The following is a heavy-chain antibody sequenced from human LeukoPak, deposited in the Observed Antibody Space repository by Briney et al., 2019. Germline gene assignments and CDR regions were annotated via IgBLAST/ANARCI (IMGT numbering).Heavy chain of an antibody. CDR2: IRYDGSNK. D-gene: IGHD1-1*01. Sequence: GGSLRLSCAASGFTFSSYGMHWVRQAPGKGLEWVAFIRYDGSNKYYADSVKGRFTISRDNSKNTLYLQMNSLRAEDTAVYYCAKDGWNDALSYYYYMDVWGKGTTVTVSS. V-gene: IGHV3-30*02. J-gene: IGHJ6*03. CDR1: GFTFSSYG. CDR3: AKDGWNDALSYYYYMDV.